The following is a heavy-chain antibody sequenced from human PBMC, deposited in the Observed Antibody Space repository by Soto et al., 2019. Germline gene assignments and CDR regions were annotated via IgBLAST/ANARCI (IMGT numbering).Heavy chain of an antibody. Sequence: QITLKESGPTLVKPTQTLTLTCTFSGFSLSSTRMAVGWIRQPPGKALEWLALIYWDDDKRYSPFLKSRLTITKDTTKNPVVLTTSHLDPVDTDRYSCAHIVVAGLGYYFDNWGQGTMVTVSS. CDR2: IYWDDDK. CDR3: AHIVVAGLGYYFDN. V-gene: IGHV2-5*02. D-gene: IGHD6-19*01. CDR1: GFSLSSTRMA. J-gene: IGHJ4*02.